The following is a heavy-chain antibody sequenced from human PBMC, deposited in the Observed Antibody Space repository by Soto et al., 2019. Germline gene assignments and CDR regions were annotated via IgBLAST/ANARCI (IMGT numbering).Heavy chain of an antibody. CDR3: AHLMYGSSAVRGVISPFTTFDY. D-gene: IGHD3-10*01. V-gene: IGHV2-5*01. CDR2: IYWNDDK. Sequence: SGPMLVNPTQTLTLTCTFSGFSLSTSGVGVGWIRQPPGKALEWLALIYWNDDKRYSPSLKSRLTITKDASKNQVVLTMTNMDPVDTATYYCAHLMYGSSAVRGVISPFTTFDYWGQGTRVTVSS. J-gene: IGHJ4*02. CDR1: GFSLSTSGVG.